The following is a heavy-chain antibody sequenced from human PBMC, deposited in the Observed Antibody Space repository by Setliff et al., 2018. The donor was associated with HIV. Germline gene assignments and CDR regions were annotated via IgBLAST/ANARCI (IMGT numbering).Heavy chain of an antibody. Sequence: LSLTCAVHGGPFTDHYWNWFRQAPGKGLEWISYITKRADETHYADSVKGRFSISRDTAKNSLYLQMNSLRPEDTALYYCVRDLLWAFDMWGPGTMVTVSS. CDR3: VRDLLWAFDM. CDR2: ITKRADET. CDR1: GGPFTDHY. D-gene: IGHD3-10*01. V-gene: IGHV3-11*06. J-gene: IGHJ3*02.